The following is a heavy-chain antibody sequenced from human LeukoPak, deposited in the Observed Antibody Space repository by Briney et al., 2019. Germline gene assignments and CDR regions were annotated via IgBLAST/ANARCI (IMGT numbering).Heavy chain of an antibody. V-gene: IGHV1-18*01. J-gene: IGHJ4*02. Sequence: ASVKVSCKPSGYTFTRYGISSVRQAPGHGLEWMAWISAYNCNTNSAQKLQGRVTMTTDTSTSTAYMERRSLRSDDTAVYYCARDLAAREDYWGQGTLVTVSS. D-gene: IGHD6-13*01. CDR3: ARDLAAREDY. CDR1: GYTFTRYG. CDR2: ISAYNCNT.